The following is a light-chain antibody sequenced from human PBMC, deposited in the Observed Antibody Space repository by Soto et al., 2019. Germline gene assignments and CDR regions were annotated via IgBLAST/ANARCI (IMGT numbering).Light chain of an antibody. J-gene: IGKJ1*01. V-gene: IGKV1-13*02. CDR1: QDISSS. CDR2: GAS. Sequence: AIQLTQSPSSLSASVGDRVTITCRASQDISSSLAWYQQKAGKAPKLLIYGASILQSGVPSGFSGSGFGTDFTLTISSLRAEDFAIYFCQHYNSYSEAFGQGTKVDIK. CDR3: QHYNSYSEA.